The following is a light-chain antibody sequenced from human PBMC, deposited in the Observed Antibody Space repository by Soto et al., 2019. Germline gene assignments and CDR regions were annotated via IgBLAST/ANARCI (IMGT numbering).Light chain of an antibody. Sequence: IVLTQSPGTLSLTPGEREKVSCRASQSVSSSYLAWYQQKPGQAPRLLIYGASSRATGIPDRFSGGGSGTDFTLTISRLEPEDFAVYYCQQCGSSPWTFGQRAKVDI. CDR3: QQCGSSPWT. V-gene: IGKV3-20*01. CDR2: GAS. J-gene: IGKJ1*01. CDR1: QSVSSSY.